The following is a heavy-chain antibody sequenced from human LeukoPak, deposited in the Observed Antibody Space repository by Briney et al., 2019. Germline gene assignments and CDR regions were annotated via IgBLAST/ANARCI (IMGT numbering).Heavy chain of an antibody. CDR2: MNQDGSER. CDR3: ARANAMDV. CDR1: GFTFSNHW. V-gene: IGHV3-7*04. J-gene: IGHJ6*02. Sequence: PGGSLRLSCAASGFTFSNHWVTWVRQAPGKGPEWVANMNQDGSERYYVDSVKGRFTISRDNAKKSLYLQMNSLRLEDTALYYCARANAMDVWGQGTTVTVSS.